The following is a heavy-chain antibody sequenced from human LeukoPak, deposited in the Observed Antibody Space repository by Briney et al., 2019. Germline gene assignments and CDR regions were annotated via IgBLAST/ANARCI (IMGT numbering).Heavy chain of an antibody. CDR3: ARDNKGAVAGPGYDY. D-gene: IGHD6-19*01. J-gene: IGHJ4*02. V-gene: IGHV3-66*01. CDR2: IYSGGST. Sequence: QAGGSLRLSCAASGFTFSSYAMSWVRQAPGKGLEWVSVIYSGGSTYYADSVKGRFTISRDNAKNSLYLQMNSLRAEDTAVYYCARDNKGAVAGPGYDYWGQGTLVTVSS. CDR1: GFTFSSYA.